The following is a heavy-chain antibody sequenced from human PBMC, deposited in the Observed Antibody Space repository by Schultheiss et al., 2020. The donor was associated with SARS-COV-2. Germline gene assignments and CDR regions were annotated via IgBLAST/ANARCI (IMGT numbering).Heavy chain of an antibody. V-gene: IGHV4-61*08. CDR3: ARVGGSIRDAFDI. CDR1: GGSISSGGYS. J-gene: IGHJ3*02. Sequence: SETLSLTCAVSGGSISSGGYSWSWIRQPPGKGLEWIGYIYYSGSTNYNPSLKSRVTISVDTSKNQFSMKLSSVTAADTAVYYCARVGGSIRDAFDIWGQGTMVTVSS. D-gene: IGHD4-23*01. CDR2: IYYSGST.